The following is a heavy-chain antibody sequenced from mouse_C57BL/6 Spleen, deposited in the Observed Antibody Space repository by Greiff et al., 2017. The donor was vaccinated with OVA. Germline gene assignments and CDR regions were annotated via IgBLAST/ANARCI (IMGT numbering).Heavy chain of an antibody. V-gene: IGHV1-22*01. D-gene: IGHD1-1*01. CDR3: ARIYGSREGWFAY. CDR1: GYTFTDYN. J-gene: IGHJ3*01. CDR2: INPNNGGT. Sequence: VQLQQSGPELVKPGASVKMSCKASGYTFTDYNMHWVKQSHGKSLEWIGYINPNNGGTSYNQKFKGKATLTVNKSSSTAYMELRSLTSEDSAVYYCARIYGSREGWFAYWGQGTLVTVSA.